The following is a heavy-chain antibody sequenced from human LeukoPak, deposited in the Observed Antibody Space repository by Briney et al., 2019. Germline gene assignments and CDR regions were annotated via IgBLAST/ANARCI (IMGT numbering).Heavy chain of an antibody. CDR3: ARRKGFGEGYFDS. V-gene: IGHV4-38-2*02. J-gene: IGHJ4*02. Sequence: SETLSLTCSVSGHSISSGYYWGWIRQPPGKGLEWIGRIYHSGSTYYNPSLKSRVTISVDTSKNQFSLKLSSVTAADTAVYYCARRKGFGEGYFDSWGQGTLVTVSS. CDR1: GHSISSGYY. D-gene: IGHD3-10*01. CDR2: IYHSGST.